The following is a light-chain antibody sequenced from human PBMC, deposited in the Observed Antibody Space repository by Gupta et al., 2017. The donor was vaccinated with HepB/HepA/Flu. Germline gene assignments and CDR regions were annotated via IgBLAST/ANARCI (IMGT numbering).Light chain of an antibody. J-gene: IGLJ1*01. CDR3: AAWDDSLNGYA. CDR1: SSNIGSNT. V-gene: IGLV1-44*01. CDR2: SNN. Sequence: QSVLTQPPSASGTPGQRVTISCSGSSSNIGSNTVNWYQHLPGTAPTLLMYSNNQRPSGVPDRFSGSKSGTSASLAVSGLQSEDEADYYCAAWDDSLNGYAFGTGTKVTVL.